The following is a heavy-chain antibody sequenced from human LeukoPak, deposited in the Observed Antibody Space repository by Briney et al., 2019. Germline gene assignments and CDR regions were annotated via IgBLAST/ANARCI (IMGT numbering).Heavy chain of an antibody. CDR3: ARSYCSSTSCSHFDY. Sequence: ASVKVSCKASGYTFTGYYMHWVRQAPGQGLEWMGWINPNSGGTNYAQKFQGRVTMTRDTSISTAYMELSRLRSDDTAVYYCARSYCSSTSCSHFDYWGQGTLVTVSS. V-gene: IGHV1-2*02. CDR2: INPNSGGT. D-gene: IGHD2-2*01. J-gene: IGHJ4*02. CDR1: GYTFTGYY.